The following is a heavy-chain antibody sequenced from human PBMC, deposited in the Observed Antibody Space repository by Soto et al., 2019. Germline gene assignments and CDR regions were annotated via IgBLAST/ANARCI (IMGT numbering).Heavy chain of an antibody. CDR3: ARHRIGRIYDSSGDDAFDI. Sequence: PGESLKISCKGSGYSFTSYWISWVRQMPGKGLEWMGRIDPSDSYTNYSPSFQGHVTISADKSISTAYLQWSSLKASDTAMYYCARHRIGRIYDSSGDDAFDIWGQGTMVTVSS. D-gene: IGHD3-22*01. J-gene: IGHJ3*02. CDR1: GYSFTSYW. V-gene: IGHV5-10-1*01. CDR2: IDPSDSYT.